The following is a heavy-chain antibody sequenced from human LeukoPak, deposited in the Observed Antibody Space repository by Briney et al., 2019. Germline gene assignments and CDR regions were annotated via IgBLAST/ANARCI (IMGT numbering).Heavy chain of an antibody. V-gene: IGHV3-49*04. CDR1: GFTFGDYT. D-gene: IGHD2-15*01. CDR2: IRRKVYGGTT. J-gene: IGHJ4*02. CDR3: TRVVTVVVVAATVGHFDY. Sequence: GGSLRLSCTGSGFTFGDYTMSWVRQAPGRGLEWIGFIRRKVYGGTTEYAASVKGRFTIPRDDYKSIAYLQMSSLKTEDTAVYYCTRVVTVVVVAATVGHFDYWGQGTLVTVSS.